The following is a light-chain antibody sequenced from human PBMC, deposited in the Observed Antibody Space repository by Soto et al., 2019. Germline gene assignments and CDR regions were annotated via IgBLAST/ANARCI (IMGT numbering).Light chain of an antibody. CDR2: DAS. J-gene: IGKJ2*03. V-gene: IGKV1-5*01. CDR1: QSISSW. Sequence: DIQMTQSPSTLSASVGDRVTITCRASQSISSWLAWYQQKPGKAPKLLIYDASSLESGVPSRFSGTGSGTEFTLTISSLQPDDFATYYCQQYSSYYSFGQVTKLEIK. CDR3: QQYSSYYS.